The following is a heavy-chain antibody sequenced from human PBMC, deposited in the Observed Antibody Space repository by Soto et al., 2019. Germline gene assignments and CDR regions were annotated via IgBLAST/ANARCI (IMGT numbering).Heavy chain of an antibody. CDR2: ISYDGSNK. V-gene: IGHV3-30*18. CDR3: AKDRAAYGDYGSWYFDR. CDR1: GFTFSSYG. Sequence: QVQLVESGGGVVQPGRSLRLSCAASGFTFSSYGMHWVRQAPGKGLEWVAVISYDGSNKYYADSVKRRLTISRDNSKNTLYRQMNSLGAEDTAGYYCAKDRAAYGDYGSWYFDRWGRGTLVTVSS. J-gene: IGHJ2*01. D-gene: IGHD4-17*01.